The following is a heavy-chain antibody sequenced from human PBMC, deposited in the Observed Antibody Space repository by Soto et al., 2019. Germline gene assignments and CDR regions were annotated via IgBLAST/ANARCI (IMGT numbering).Heavy chain of an antibody. J-gene: IGHJ4*02. Sequence: SETLSLTCTVSGGSISSGDYYWSWIRQPPGKGLEWIGEINHSGSTNYNPSLKSRVTISVDTSKNQFSLKLSSVTAADTAVYYCARGKGYYDSSGYSPPNYYFDYWGQGTLVTVSS. D-gene: IGHD3-22*01. CDR3: ARGKGYYDSSGYSPPNYYFDY. CDR2: INHSGST. V-gene: IGHV4-39*07. CDR1: GGSISSGDYY.